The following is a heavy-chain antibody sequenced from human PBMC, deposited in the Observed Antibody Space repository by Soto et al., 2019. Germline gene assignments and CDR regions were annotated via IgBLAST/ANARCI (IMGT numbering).Heavy chain of an antibody. J-gene: IGHJ6*02. CDR2: ISWDGGST. CDR3: AKDMGQGQNYYYHYGMDV. CDR1: GFTFDDYA. Sequence: GGSLRLSCAASGFTFDDYAMHWVRQAPGKGLEWVSLISWDGGSTYYADSVKGRFTISRDNSKNSLYLQMNSLRAEDTALYYCAKDMGQGQNYYYHYGMDVLGQGTPVTVSS. V-gene: IGHV3-43D*03.